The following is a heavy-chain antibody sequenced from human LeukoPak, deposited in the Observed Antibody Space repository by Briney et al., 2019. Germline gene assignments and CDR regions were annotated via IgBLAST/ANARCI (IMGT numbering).Heavy chain of an antibody. CDR1: GGSISSYY. Sequence: SETLSLTCTVSGGSISSYYWSWIRQPAGKGLEWIGRIYTSGSTNYNPSLKSRVTISVDTSKNQFSLKLSSVTAADTAVYYCARALGFGEPHDAFDIWGQGTMVTVSS. D-gene: IGHD3-10*01. V-gene: IGHV4-4*07. J-gene: IGHJ3*02. CDR3: ARALGFGEPHDAFDI. CDR2: IYTSGST.